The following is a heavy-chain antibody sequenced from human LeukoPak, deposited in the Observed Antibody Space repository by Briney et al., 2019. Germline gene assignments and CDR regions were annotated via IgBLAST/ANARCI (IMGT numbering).Heavy chain of an antibody. CDR3: ASLDYYDSSGYYLRDY. CDR2: IYSGGST. Sequence: GGSLRLSCAASGFTVSSNYMSWVRQAPGKGLEWVSVIYSGGSTYYADSVKGRFTISRDNSKNTLYLQMNSLRAEDTAVYYCASLDYYDSSGYYLRDYWGQGTLVTVSS. CDR1: GFTVSSNY. J-gene: IGHJ4*02. V-gene: IGHV3-66*01. D-gene: IGHD3-22*01.